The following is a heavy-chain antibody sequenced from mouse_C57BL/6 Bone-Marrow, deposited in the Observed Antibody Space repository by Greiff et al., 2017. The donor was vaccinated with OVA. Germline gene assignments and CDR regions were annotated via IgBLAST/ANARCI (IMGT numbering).Heavy chain of an antibody. J-gene: IGHJ2*01. CDR3: ARGGQLRLGYYFDY. V-gene: IGHV1-82*01. D-gene: IGHD3-2*02. CDR1: GYAFSSSW. Sequence: QVQLKQSGPELVKPGASVKISCKASGYAFSSSWMNWVKQRPGKGLEWIGRIYPGDGDTNYNGKFKGKATLTADKSSSTAYMQLSSLTSEDSAVYFCARGGQLRLGYYFDYWGQGTTLTVSS. CDR2: IYPGDGDT.